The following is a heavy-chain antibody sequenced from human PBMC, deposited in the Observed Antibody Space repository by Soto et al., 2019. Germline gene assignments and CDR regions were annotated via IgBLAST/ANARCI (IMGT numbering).Heavy chain of an antibody. CDR1: GDSISSGGLS. D-gene: IGHD6-13*01. J-gene: IGHJ5*02. V-gene: IGHV4-30-2*06. CDR2: IYYPGLT. CDR3: ARGKRSKTASAGTGWFDP. Sequence: QLQLQESGSGLLKPSQTLSLICSVSGDSISSGGLSWNWLRQSPGRGLEWIGYIYYPGLTYYNPSLKSRVSMSLDTSENQVSLSLSSVTAADSAVYYCARGKRSKTASAGTGWFDPWGPGTLVTVSS.